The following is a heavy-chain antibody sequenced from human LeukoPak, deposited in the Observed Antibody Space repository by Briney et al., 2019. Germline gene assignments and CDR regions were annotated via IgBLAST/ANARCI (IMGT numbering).Heavy chain of an antibody. CDR1: GFTFRNYA. CDR2: ISGSGTTT. D-gene: IGHD1-7*01. J-gene: IGHJ4*02. V-gene: IGHV3-23*01. CDR3: SKGETDTGTLTHVY. Sequence: GGSLRLSCAASGFTFRNYAMSWVRQAPGKGLEWVSAISGSGTTTHYADSVKGRFTVSRDNSKNTVFLQMHSLGAEDTAVYYCSKGETDTGTLTHVYWGPGTLVTVSS.